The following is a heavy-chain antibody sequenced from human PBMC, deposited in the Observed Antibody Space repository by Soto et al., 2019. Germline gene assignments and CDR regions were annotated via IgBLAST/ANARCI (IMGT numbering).Heavy chain of an antibody. Sequence: QVQLVQSGAEVKKPGASVKVSCKAYGYTFTSYGISWVRQAPGQGLEWMGWISAYNGNTNYAQNLQGRVTITTDTSTSTAYMERRSLRPDDTAVYYCAKTFGSSYALDYWGQGTLVTVSS. D-gene: IGHD5-18*01. V-gene: IGHV1-18*01. CDR1: GYTFTSYG. J-gene: IGHJ4*02. CDR2: ISAYNGNT. CDR3: AKTFGSSYALDY.